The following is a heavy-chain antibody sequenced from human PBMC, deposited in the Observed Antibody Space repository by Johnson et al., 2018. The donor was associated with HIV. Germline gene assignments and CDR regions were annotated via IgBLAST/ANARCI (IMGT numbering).Heavy chain of an antibody. CDR1: GFSFSDYY. CDR2: MSSSGSTI. V-gene: IGHV3-11*04. J-gene: IGHJ3*02. CDR3: AREQGTLVFRASGAAFNI. D-gene: IGHD7-27*01. Sequence: VQLVESGGGLVKPGGSLRLSCEASGFSFSDYYMSWIRQAPGKGLEWISYMSSSGSTIYHAESVKGRFTISRDNAKNSLYLQMNSLRVEDTAVYYCAREQGTLVFRASGAAFNIWGQGTTVTVSS.